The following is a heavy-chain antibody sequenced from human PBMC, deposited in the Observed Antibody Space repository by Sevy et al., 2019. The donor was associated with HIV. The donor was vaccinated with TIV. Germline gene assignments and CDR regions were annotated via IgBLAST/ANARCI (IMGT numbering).Heavy chain of an antibody. D-gene: IGHD4-17*01. J-gene: IGHJ4*02. Sequence: SETLSLTCTVSGGSISSYYWSWIRQPAGKGLEWIGRIYTSGSTNYNPSLKRRVTMSVDTSRNQYSQRLSSVTAADTAVYYCARRPTTVTKYYFDYWGQGTLVTVSS. CDR3: ARRPTTVTKYYFDY. CDR2: IYTSGST. V-gene: IGHV4-4*07. CDR1: GGSISSYY.